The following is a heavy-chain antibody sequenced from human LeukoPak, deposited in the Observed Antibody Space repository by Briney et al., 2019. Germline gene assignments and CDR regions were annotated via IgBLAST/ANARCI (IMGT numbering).Heavy chain of an antibody. CDR2: IKQDGSER. V-gene: IGHV3-7*03. CDR1: GFTFSGFS. Sequence: GGSLRLSCAASGFTFSGFSMSWVRQSPTKGLEWVANIKQDGSERYYVDSVKGRFTISRDNSKNSLYLQMNSLRTEDTALYYCAKDISSSPGYYYGMDVWGQGTTVTVSS. CDR3: AKDISSSPGYYYGMDV. J-gene: IGHJ6*02. D-gene: IGHD6-6*01.